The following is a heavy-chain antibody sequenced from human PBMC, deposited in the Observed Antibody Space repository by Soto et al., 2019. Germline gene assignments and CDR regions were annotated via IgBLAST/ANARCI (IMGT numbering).Heavy chain of an antibody. CDR3: ARGYGSGSYYNGGGFDP. Sequence: ASVKVSCKASGYTFTSYGISWVRQAPGQGLEWMGWISAYNGNTNYAQKLQGRVTMTTDTSTSTAYMELRSLRSDDTAVYYCARGYGSGSYYNGGGFDPWGQGTLVPSPQ. CDR1: GYTFTSYG. D-gene: IGHD3-10*01. J-gene: IGHJ5*02. V-gene: IGHV1-18*04. CDR2: ISAYNGNT.